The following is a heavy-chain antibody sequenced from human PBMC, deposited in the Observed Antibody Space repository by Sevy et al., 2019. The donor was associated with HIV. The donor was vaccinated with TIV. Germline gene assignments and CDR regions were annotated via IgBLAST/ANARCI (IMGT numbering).Heavy chain of an antibody. Sequence: GGSLRLSCAASGFTFSSYAMSWVRQAPGKGLEWIWAISGSGGSTYYAASVKGRFTISRDNAKYTLHLQMNSLRAEDTAVYYCAKDLTTLVSPFYFDYWGQGTLVTVSS. V-gene: IGHV3-23*01. CDR1: GFTFSSYA. D-gene: IGHD4-17*01. J-gene: IGHJ4*02. CDR3: AKDLTTLVSPFYFDY. CDR2: ISGSGGST.